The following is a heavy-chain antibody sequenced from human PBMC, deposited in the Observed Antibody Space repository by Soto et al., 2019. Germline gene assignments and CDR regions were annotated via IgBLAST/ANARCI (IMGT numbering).Heavy chain of an antibody. V-gene: IGHV1-69*13. CDR2: IIPIFGTA. J-gene: IGHJ4*02. Sequence: SVKVSCKASGGTFSSYAISWVRQAPGQGLEWMGGIIPIFGTANYAQKFQGRVTITADESTSTAYMELSSLRSEDTAVYYCAREPAKGLPFDYRGKGTLVTVSS. CDR3: AREPAKGLPFDY. CDR1: GGTFSSYA. D-gene: IGHD2-2*01.